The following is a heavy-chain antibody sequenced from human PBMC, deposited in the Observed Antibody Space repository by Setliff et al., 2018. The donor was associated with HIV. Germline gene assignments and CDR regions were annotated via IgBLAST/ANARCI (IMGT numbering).Heavy chain of an antibody. CDR3: ARATGAADL. Sequence: ASVKVSCKASGYNFIDYNFIWVRQAPGQGLEWMGWINTHNGNTHYAQRFQGRVTMTRDTSTTTAYMELRSLRSDDTAVYYCARATGAADLWGQGTKVTVSS. J-gene: IGHJ5*02. CDR2: INTHNGNT. V-gene: IGHV1-18*04. CDR1: GYNFIDYN. D-gene: IGHD6-13*01.